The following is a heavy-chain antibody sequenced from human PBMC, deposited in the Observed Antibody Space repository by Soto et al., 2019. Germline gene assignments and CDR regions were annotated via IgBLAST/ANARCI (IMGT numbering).Heavy chain of an antibody. CDR2: IKQDGSEK. CDR3: AGAPTYYDFWSGYKYFQH. CDR1: GFTFSSYW. Sequence: GGSLRLSCAASGFTFSSYWMSWVRQAPGKGLEWVANIKQDGSEKYYVDSVKGRFTISRDNVKNSLYLQMNSLRAEDTAVYYCAGAPTYYDFWSGYKYFQHWGQGILVTVSS. D-gene: IGHD3-3*01. V-gene: IGHV3-7*01. J-gene: IGHJ1*01.